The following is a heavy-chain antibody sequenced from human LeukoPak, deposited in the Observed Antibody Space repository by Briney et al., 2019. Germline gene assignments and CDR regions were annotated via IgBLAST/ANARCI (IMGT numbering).Heavy chain of an antibody. J-gene: IGHJ5*01. V-gene: IGHV3-48*01. CDR2: ISSSGSSI. Sequence: GGYLRLSCAASGFTFSNYSMNWVRQAPGKGLEWLSYISSSGSSIYYAGSVKGRFTVSRDNAKNSIYLQMNTLRAEDTAVYYCARGYASGTYFSWGQGTLVTVSS. CDR1: GFTFSNYS. D-gene: IGHD3-10*01. CDR3: ARGYASGTYFS.